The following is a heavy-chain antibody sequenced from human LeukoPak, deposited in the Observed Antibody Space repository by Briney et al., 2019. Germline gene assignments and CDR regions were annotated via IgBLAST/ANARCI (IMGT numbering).Heavy chain of an antibody. CDR1: GYTFTSYY. CDR2: INPSGGST. CDR3: ARPRAVRGGFDY. D-gene: IGHD3-10*01. Sequence: ASVKVSCKASGYTFTSYYMHWVRQAPGQGLEWMGIINPSGGSTSYAQKFQGRVTMTRDTSTSTVYMELSGLRSEDTAVYYCARPRAVRGGFDYWGQGTLVTVSS. J-gene: IGHJ4*02. V-gene: IGHV1-46*01.